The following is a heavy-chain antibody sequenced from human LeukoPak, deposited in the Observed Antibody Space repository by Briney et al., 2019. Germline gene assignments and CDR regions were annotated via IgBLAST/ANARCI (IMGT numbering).Heavy chain of an antibody. CDR3: ATGGEREESFDY. D-gene: IGHD1-1*01. J-gene: IGHJ4*02. Sequence: ASVKVSCKVSGYSLTELSLHWVRQAPGKGLEWMGGFDPEDAETIYAQKFQGRVTMTEDTSADTAYMELSSLRSEDTAVYYCATGGEREESFDYWGQGTLVTVSS. CDR2: FDPEDAET. V-gene: IGHV1-24*01. CDR1: GYSLTELS.